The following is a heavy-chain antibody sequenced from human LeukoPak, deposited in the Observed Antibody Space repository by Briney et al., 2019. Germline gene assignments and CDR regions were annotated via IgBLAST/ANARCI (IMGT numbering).Heavy chain of an antibody. V-gene: IGHV1-46*01. CDR1: GYIFTSYH. CDR3: ARGMSLYCSSTSCPNWFDP. J-gene: IGHJ5*02. Sequence: ASVKVSCKASGYIFTSYHMHWVRQAPGQGLEWMGIINPNSGSANYAQKFQGRVTITADESTSTAYMELSSLRSEDTAVYYCARGMSLYCSSTSCPNWFDPWGRGTLVTVSS. D-gene: IGHD2-2*01. CDR2: INPNSGSA.